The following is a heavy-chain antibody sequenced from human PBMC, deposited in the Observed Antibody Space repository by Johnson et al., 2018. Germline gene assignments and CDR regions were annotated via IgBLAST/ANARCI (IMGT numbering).Heavy chain of an antibody. V-gene: IGHV3-30*18. J-gene: IGHJ1*01. CDR3: AKGGWELLKTYFQH. D-gene: IGHD1-26*01. Sequence: QVQLVQSGGGVVQPGRSLRLSCAASGFTFSSYGMHWVRQAPGKGLEWVAVISYDGSNKYYADSVKGRFTISRDNAKNSLYLQMNSLRAEDTALYYCAKGGWELLKTYFQHWGQGTLVTVSS. CDR1: GFTFSSYG. CDR2: ISYDGSNK.